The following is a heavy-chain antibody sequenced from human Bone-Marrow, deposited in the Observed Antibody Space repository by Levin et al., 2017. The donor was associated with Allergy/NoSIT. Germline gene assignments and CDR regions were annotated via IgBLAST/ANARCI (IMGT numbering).Heavy chain of an antibody. CDR1: GGSIDSSSFY. J-gene: IGHJ3*01. D-gene: IGHD3-10*01. CDR3: ARPYGNAFDV. Sequence: SQTLSLTCTVSGGSIDSSSFYWGWIRQSPGKGLEWIGNVYYSGTTDCNPSLKSRVTILLDTSKNQFSLKLSSVTAADTAVYYCARPYGNAFDVWGQGTMVTVS. V-gene: IGHV4-39*01. CDR2: VYYSGTT.